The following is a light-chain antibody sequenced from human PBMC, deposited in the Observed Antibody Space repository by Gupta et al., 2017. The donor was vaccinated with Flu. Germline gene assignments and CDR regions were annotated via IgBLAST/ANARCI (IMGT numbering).Light chain of an antibody. CDR1: QRVSSNY. Sequence: EIVLTQSPGALSLSPGDRATLSCRASQRVSSNYVAWYQHKPGKAPRLLTYGTSNRATGVPARFSGSGSGTEFTLTISGLEPDDFAVYYCQQVDSSPRTFGQGTKVEVK. CDR2: GTS. CDR3: QQVDSSPRT. J-gene: IGKJ1*01. V-gene: IGKV3-20*01.